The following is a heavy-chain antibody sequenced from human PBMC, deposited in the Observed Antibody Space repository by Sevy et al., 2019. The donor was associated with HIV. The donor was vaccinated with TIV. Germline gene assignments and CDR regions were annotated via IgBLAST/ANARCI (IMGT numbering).Heavy chain of an antibody. V-gene: IGHV3-7*01. D-gene: IGHD3-10*01. CDR2: IKQDGSEK. CDR3: ARDHLYGSGSYYHDYYYYYGMDV. Sequence: GGSLRLSCAASGFTFSSYWMSWARQAPGKGLEWVANIKQDGSEKYYVDSVKGRFTISRDNAKNSLYLQMNSLRAEVTAVYYCARDHLYGSGSYYHDYYYYYGMDVWGQGTTVTVSS. J-gene: IGHJ6*02. CDR1: GFTFSSYW.